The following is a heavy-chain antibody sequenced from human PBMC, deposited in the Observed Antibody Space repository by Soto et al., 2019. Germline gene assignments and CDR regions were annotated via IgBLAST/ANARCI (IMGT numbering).Heavy chain of an antibody. CDR1: GYSFARYG. CDR3: ARDRNYFCPAVANWFYL. D-gene: IGHD3-3*01. V-gene: IGHV1-18*01. Sequence: EASVKVSCKTSGYSFARYGVSWVRQAPGQGLEWLGWISGFNGKTEYSQTLRDRVTLTTDTSTGTAYLELRRLKSDDTAIYYCARDRNYFCPAVANWFYLWG. J-gene: IGHJ5*02. CDR2: ISGFNGKT.